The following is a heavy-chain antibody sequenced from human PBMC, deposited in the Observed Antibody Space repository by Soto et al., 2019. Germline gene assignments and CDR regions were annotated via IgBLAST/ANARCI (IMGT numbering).Heavy chain of an antibody. CDR3: ARRGSGSYYDY. CDR2: ISGSGDST. D-gene: IGHD1-26*01. CDR1: GFTFSSYA. V-gene: IGHV3-23*01. J-gene: IGHJ4*02. Sequence: EVQLLESGGGLVQPGGSLRLSCAASGFTFSSYAMRWVRQAPGKGLEWVSSISGSGDSTYYADSVKGRFTISRDNSKNTRYLKMNSLRAEDTAVYYCARRGSGSYYDYWGQGTLVTVSS.